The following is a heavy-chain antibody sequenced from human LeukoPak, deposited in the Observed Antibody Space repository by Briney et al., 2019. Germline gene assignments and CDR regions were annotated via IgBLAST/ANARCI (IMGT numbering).Heavy chain of an antibody. CDR3: VRGWAPRGEKSSFAS. CDR1: GASINSDY. D-gene: IGHD3-10*01. V-gene: IGHV4-4*07. CDR2: IFASGST. J-gene: IGHJ4*02. Sequence: SETLSLTCTVSGASINSDYWTWVRQVAGKGLEWIGRIFASGSTNYNPYLRSRITMSVDTSKNQFSLDLSSVTAADTGVYYCVRGWAPRGEKSSFASWGQGTLVTVSP.